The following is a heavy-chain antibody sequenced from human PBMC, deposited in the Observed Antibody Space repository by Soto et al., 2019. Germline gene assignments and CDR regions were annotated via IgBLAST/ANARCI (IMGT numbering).Heavy chain of an antibody. CDR2: IYYSGST. V-gene: IGHV4-39*01. CDR1: GGSISSSSYY. J-gene: IGHJ3*02. Sequence: PSETLSLTCTVSGGSISSSSYYWGWIRQPPGKGLEWIGSIYYSGSTYYNPSLKSRVTISVDTSKNQFSLKLSSVTAADTAVYYCARHVPAPFPWSGYPGAFDIWGQGTMVTVSS. D-gene: IGHD3-3*01. CDR3: ARHVPAPFPWSGYPGAFDI.